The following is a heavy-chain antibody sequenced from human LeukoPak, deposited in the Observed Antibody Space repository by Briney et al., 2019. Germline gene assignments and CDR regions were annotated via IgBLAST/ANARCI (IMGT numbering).Heavy chain of an antibody. CDR1: GFTFSSYG. Sequence: GRSLRLSCAASGFTFSSYGMHWVRQAPGKGLEWVAVISYDGSNKYYADSVKGRFTISRDNPKNTLYLQMNSLRAEDTAVYYCAKDLPPYYGMDVWGKGTTVTVSS. J-gene: IGHJ6*04. CDR3: AKDLPPYYGMDV. V-gene: IGHV3-30*18. CDR2: ISYDGSNK.